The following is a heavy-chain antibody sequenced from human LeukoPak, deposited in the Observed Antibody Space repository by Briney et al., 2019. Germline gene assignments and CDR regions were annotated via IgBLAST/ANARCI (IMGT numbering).Heavy chain of an antibody. CDR2: IYTSGST. CDR1: GGSISSYY. D-gene: IGHD4-17*01. J-gene: IGHJ6*02. Sequence: SPSETLSLTCTVSGGSISSYYWSWIRQPAGKGLEWIGRIYTSGSTNYNPSLKSRVTMSVDTSKNQFSLKLSSVTAADTAVYYCARDPPDYGDYYYYGVDVWGQGTTVTVSS. CDR3: ARDPPDYGDYYYYGVDV. V-gene: IGHV4-4*07.